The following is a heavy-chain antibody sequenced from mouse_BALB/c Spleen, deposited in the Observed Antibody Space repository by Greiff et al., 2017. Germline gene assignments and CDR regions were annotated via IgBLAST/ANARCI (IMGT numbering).Heavy chain of an antibody. CDR1: GYTFPDYY. Sequence: VQLKESGPELVKPGASVKMSCKASGYTFPDYYMKWVQQSHGKSLEWIGDINPNNGDTFYNQKFKGKATLSGDKSSITAYMQLNSLPSEDSAVYSCARYGPFDYWGQGTTLTVSS. J-gene: IGHJ2*01. CDR3: ARYGPFDY. D-gene: IGHD2-10*02. CDR2: INPNNGDT. V-gene: IGHV1-26*01.